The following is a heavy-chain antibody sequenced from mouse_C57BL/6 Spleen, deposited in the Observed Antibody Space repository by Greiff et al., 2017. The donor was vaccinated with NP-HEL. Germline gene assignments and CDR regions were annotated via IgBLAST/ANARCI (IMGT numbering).Heavy chain of an antibody. Sequence: QVQLQQPGTELVKPGASVQLSCKASGYTFTSYWMHWVKQRPGQGLEWIGNINPSNGGTNYNEKFKSKATLTVDKSSSTAYMQLSSLTSEDSAVYYCARISYYGSSPSFDVWGTGTTVTVSS. D-gene: IGHD1-1*01. CDR1: GYTFTSYW. CDR2: INPSNGGT. J-gene: IGHJ1*03. CDR3: ARISYYGSSPSFDV. V-gene: IGHV1-53*01.